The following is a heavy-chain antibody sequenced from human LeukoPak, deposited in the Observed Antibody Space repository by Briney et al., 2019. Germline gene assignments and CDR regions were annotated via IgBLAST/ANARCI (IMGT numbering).Heavy chain of an antibody. D-gene: IGHD3-10*01. CDR2: MNPNSGGT. CDR3: ARGKGNYYALEI. CDR1: GHTFTNYF. V-gene: IGHV1-2*02. J-gene: IGHJ4*02. Sequence: ASVKVSCKASGHTFTNYFFHWVRQARGQGLEWMGWMNPNSGGTKYAEKFQGRIPMTMDTSIMTAYLEVTKLTSEDTAIYYCARGKGNYYALEIWGQGTLVTVSS.